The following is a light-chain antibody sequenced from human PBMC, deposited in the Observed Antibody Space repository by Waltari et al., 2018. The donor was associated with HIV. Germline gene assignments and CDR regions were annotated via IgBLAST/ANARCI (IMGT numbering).Light chain of an antibody. Sequence: TQPPSVSVSSGHTISITCTGDRLADTYPCWYQKKAGQPPLLHLYQGSRRPSGIPERFSASKSANTATLTIRGAQPVDEAEYCCQAWDANNGIVGGGTALSVL. CDR1: RLADTY. CDR2: QGS. V-gene: IGLV3-1*01. J-gene: IGLJ2*01. CDR3: QAWDANNGI.